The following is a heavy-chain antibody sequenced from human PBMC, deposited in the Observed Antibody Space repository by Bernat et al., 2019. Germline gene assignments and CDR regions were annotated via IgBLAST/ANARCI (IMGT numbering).Heavy chain of an antibody. Sequence: QVQLAESGGGLVQPGRSLRLSCAASGFTFSSYGMHWVRQAPGKGLEWVAVISYDGSNKYYADSVKGRFTISRDNSKNTLYLQMNSLRAEDTAVYYCAKGDQWLRTWFDPWGQGTLVTVSS. CDR2: ISYDGSNK. J-gene: IGHJ5*02. CDR1: GFTFSSYG. CDR3: AKGDQWLRTWFDP. V-gene: IGHV3-30*18. D-gene: IGHD6-19*01.